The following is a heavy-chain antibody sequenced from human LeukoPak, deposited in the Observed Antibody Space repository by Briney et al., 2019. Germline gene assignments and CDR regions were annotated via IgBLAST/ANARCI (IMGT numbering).Heavy chain of an antibody. CDR1: GYTFTSYG. D-gene: IGHD3-22*01. CDR2: ISAYNGNT. J-gene: IGHJ4*02. Sequence: ASVKVSCKASGYTFTSYGISWVRQAPGQGLEWMGWISAYNGNTNYAQKLQGRVTMTTDTSTSTAYMELRSLRSEDTAVYYCARDLLYYYDSSLPFDYWGQGTLVTVSS. CDR3: ARDLLYYYDSSLPFDY. V-gene: IGHV1-18*01.